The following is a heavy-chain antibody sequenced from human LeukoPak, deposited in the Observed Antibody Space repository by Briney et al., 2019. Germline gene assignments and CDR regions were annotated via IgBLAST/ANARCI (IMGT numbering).Heavy chain of an antibody. D-gene: IGHD1-26*01. J-gene: IGHJ4*02. CDR3: TRIRVGAHQLEY. V-gene: IGHV3-74*01. CDR1: GFTFSSYW. CDR2: INDAGCDI. Sequence: GGSLRLSCAASGFTFSSYWMNWVRQAPGQGLVWLSRINDAGCDITYADSVKGRFTSSRDNAKNTLYLQMNSLRAEDTAVYYCTRIRVGAHQLEYWGQGTLVTVSS.